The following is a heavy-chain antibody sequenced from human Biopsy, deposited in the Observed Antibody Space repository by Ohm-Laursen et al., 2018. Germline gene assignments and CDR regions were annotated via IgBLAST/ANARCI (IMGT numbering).Heavy chain of an antibody. CDR1: GGSISSDY. Sequence: TLSLTWTVSGGSISSDYWSWIRQTPGKGLEWIGYIYYSGSTNYNPSLKSRVTISVDTSKNQFSLRLNSVTAADTAVYYCARATNNTGWPYYYFYGMDVWGQGTTVTVSS. J-gene: IGHJ6*02. CDR3: ARATNNTGWPYYYFYGMDV. V-gene: IGHV4-59*01. CDR2: IYYSGST. D-gene: IGHD6-19*01.